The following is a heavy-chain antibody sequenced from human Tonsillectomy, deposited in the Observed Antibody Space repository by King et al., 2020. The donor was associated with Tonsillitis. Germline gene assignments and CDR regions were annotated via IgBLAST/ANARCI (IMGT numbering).Heavy chain of an antibody. CDR1: GGTFSSYA. V-gene: IGHV1-69*04. CDR2: IIPILGIA. CDR3: ASSKIYYDSSGYYFHAFDI. D-gene: IGHD3-22*01. J-gene: IGHJ3*02. Sequence: VQLVQSGAEVKKPGSSVKVSCKASGGTFSSYAISWVRQAPGQGLEWMGRIIPILGIANYAQKFQGRVTITADKSTSTAYMELSSLRSEDTAVYYCASSKIYYDSSGYYFHAFDIWGEGTMVTVSS.